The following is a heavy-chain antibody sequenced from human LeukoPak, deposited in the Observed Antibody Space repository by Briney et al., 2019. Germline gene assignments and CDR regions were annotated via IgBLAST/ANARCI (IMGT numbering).Heavy chain of an antibody. CDR1: GFTFSNAW. Sequence: TTGGPLRLSCAASGFTFSNAWMTWVRQAPGKGLEWVGRIETKTDGGTTDYAAPVKGRFTISRDDSKNTLYLQMNSLKADDTAVYYCTTVERWLLRSSPYWGQGTLVTVSS. CDR2: IETKTDGGTT. D-gene: IGHD5-24*01. V-gene: IGHV3-15*04. J-gene: IGHJ4*02. CDR3: TTVERWLLRSSPY.